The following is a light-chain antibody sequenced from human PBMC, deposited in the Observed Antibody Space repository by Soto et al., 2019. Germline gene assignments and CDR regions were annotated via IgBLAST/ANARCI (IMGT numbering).Light chain of an antibody. Sequence: EIVLTQPPGTLSLSPGERATLSCRASQSVSSSYLAWYQQKPGQAPRLLIYGASSRATGIPDRFSGSGSGTDFTLTISRLEPEDFAVYYCQQFDTSPPSTFGQGTRLEIK. CDR3: QQFDTSPPST. CDR2: GAS. J-gene: IGKJ5*01. V-gene: IGKV3-20*01. CDR1: QSVSSSY.